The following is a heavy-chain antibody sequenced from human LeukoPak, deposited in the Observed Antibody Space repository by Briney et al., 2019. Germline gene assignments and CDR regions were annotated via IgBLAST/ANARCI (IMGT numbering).Heavy chain of an antibody. CDR1: GFTFGSYA. J-gene: IGHJ4*02. CDR3: AKDRAVRGGNRFDY. CDR2: ISGSGAGT. D-gene: IGHD3-10*01. Sequence: PGGSLRLSCAAPGFTFGSYAMSWVRQAPGKGLEWVSAISGSGAGTYYADSVKGRFTISRDNSKNTLYLQMNSLRAEDTAVYYCAKDRAVRGGNRFDYWGQGTLVTVSS. V-gene: IGHV3-23*01.